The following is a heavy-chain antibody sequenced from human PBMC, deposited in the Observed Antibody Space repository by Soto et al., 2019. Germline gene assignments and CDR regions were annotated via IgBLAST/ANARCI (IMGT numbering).Heavy chain of an antibody. CDR1: GGSISSYY. CDR3: ARRVGYDFWSGYSDYYYYMDV. V-gene: IGHV4-59*08. J-gene: IGHJ6*03. D-gene: IGHD3-3*01. Sequence: SETLSLTCTVSGGSISSYYWSWIRQPPGKGLEWFGYIYYSGSTNYNPSLKSRVTISVDTSKNQFSLKLSSVTAADTAVYYCARRVGYDFWSGYSDYYYYMDVWGKGTTVTVSS. CDR2: IYYSGST.